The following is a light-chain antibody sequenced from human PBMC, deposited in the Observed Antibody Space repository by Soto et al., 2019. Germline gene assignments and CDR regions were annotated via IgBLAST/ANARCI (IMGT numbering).Light chain of an antibody. V-gene: IGLV2-18*02. CDR3: RSYTSTSTYV. CDR2: EVS. CDR1: SSDVGSYNR. J-gene: IGLJ1*01. Sequence: QSALTQPPSVSGSPGQSVTISCTGTSSDVGSYNRVSWYQQPPGTAPKLMIYEVSNRPSGVPDRFSGSKSGNTASLTISGLQAEDEADYYCRSYTSTSTYVFVTGTKVTVL.